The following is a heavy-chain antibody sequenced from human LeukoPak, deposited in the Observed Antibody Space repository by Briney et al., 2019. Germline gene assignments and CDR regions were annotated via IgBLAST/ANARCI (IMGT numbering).Heavy chain of an antibody. CDR2: IYTSGST. CDR3: ARDSGTTGEVKFDP. J-gene: IGHJ5*02. Sequence: SETLSLTCAVYGGSFSDYYWSWIRQPPGKGLEWIGRIYTSGSTDYNPSLKSRVTMSVDTSKNQFSLKLSSVTAADTAVYYCARDSGTTGEVKFDPWGQGTLVTVSS. V-gene: IGHV4-59*10. CDR1: GGSFSDYY. D-gene: IGHD3-10*01.